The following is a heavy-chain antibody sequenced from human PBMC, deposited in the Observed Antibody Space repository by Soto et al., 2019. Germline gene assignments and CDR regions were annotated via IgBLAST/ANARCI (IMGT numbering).Heavy chain of an antibody. CDR3: ASEASMIALDY. CDR1: GFTFSSYG. CDR2: IWYDGSNK. D-gene: IGHD3-22*01. V-gene: IGHV3-33*01. Sequence: GGSLRLSCAASGFTFSSYGMHWVRQAPGKGLEWVAVIWYDGSNKYYADSVKGRFTISRDNSKNTLYLQMNSLRAEDTAVYYCASEASMIALDYWGQGTLVTVSS. J-gene: IGHJ4*02.